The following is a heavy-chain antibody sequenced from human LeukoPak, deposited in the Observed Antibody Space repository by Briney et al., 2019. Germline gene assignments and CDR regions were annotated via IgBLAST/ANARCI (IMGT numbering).Heavy chain of an antibody. CDR3: ARRYINKALDY. CDR1: GYTFSNFY. D-gene: IGHD5-18*01. V-gene: IGHV5-51*01. CDR2: IHPGHSDT. J-gene: IGHJ4*02. Sequence: GESLKISCKASGYTFSNFYIAWVRQMPGKGLEWMGIIHPGHSDTIYSPSFQGQVTVSADTSLNTAYLQWDSLKTSDTAMYYCARRYINKALDYWGQGTLVTVSS.